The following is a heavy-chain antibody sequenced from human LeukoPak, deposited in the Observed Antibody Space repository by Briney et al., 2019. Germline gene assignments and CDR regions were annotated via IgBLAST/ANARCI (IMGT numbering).Heavy chain of an antibody. V-gene: IGHV3-21*01. D-gene: IGHD3-9*01. CDR3: ACDYDNGAFDI. Sequence: GGSLRLSCAASGFTFSSYSMNWVRQAPGKGLEWVSSISSSSSYIYYADSVKGRFTTSRDNAKNSLYLQMNSLKAEDTAVYYCACDYDNGAFDICRQGTMVTVSS. CDR2: ISSSSSYI. J-gene: IGHJ3*02. CDR1: GFTFSSYS.